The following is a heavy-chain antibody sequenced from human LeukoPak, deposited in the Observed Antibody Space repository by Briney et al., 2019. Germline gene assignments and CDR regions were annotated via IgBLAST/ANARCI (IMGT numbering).Heavy chain of an antibody. Sequence: GGSLRLSCAASGFTFSNAWMSWVRQAPGKGLEWVGRIKSKTDGGTTDYAAPVKGRFTISRDDSKSTLYLQMNSLKTEDTAVYYCTTDQGRPDAFDIWGQGTMVTVSS. V-gene: IGHV3-15*01. J-gene: IGHJ3*02. CDR3: TTDQGRPDAFDI. D-gene: IGHD1-26*01. CDR1: GFTFSNAW. CDR2: IKSKTDGGTT.